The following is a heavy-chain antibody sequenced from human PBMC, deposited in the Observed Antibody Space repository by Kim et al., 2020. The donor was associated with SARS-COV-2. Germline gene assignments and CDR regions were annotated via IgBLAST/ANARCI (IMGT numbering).Heavy chain of an antibody. CDR1: GGTFSSYA. CDR3: ARDRGIAAAGIKEIHYYYYGMDV. CDR2: IIPIFGTA. D-gene: IGHD6-13*01. J-gene: IGHJ6*02. V-gene: IGHV1-69*13. Sequence: SVKVSCKASGGTFSSYAISWVRQAPGQGLEWMGGIIPIFGTANYAQKFQGRVTITADESTSTAYMELSSLRSEDTAVYYCARDRGIAAAGIKEIHYYYYGMDVWGQGTTVTVSS.